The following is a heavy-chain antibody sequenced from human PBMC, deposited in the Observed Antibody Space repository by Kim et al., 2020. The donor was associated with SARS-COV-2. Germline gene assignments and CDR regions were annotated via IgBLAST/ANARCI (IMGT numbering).Heavy chain of an antibody. J-gene: IGHJ5*02. D-gene: IGHD3-22*01. V-gene: IGHV1-18*01. CDR3: ARDEYRRSYYYDSSGYPANWFDP. CDR2: ISAYNGNT. CDR1: GYTFTSYG. Sequence: ASVKVSCKASGYTFTSYGISWVRQAPGQGLEWMGWISAYNGNTNYAQKLQGRVTMTTDTSTSTAYMELRSLRSDDTAVYYCARDEYRRSYYYDSSGYPANWFDPWGQGTLVTVSS.